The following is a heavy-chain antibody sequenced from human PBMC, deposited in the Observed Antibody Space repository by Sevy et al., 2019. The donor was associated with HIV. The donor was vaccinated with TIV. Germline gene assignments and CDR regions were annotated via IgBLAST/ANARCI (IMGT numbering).Heavy chain of an antibody. CDR3: VREGLGGFSYSLDC. V-gene: IGHV3-7*01. J-gene: IGHJ4*02. CDR1: GFSFSTYW. Sequence: GGSLRLSCAASGFSFSTYWMTWVRQAPGKGLEWVATMNQDGTERDYVDSVKGRFTISRDNTKTSLFLQMNSLSAEDTGVYYCVREGLGGFSYSLDCWGQGTLDTVSS. D-gene: IGHD3-16*01. CDR2: MNQDGTER.